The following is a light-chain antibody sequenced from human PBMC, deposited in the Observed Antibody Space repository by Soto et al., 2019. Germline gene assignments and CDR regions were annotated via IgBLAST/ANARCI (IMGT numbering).Light chain of an antibody. Sequence: DIVLTQSPLSLPVTPGEPASISCRSSQSLLHRSGYHYLDWYVQKPGQSPQLLIYLGSNRATGVPDRFSGSGSGTDFTLKINRVEAEDVGVDYCLHALQPPPAFGQGTKVEIK. CDR2: LGS. J-gene: IGKJ1*01. CDR1: QSLLHRSGYHY. CDR3: LHALQPPPA. V-gene: IGKV2-28*01.